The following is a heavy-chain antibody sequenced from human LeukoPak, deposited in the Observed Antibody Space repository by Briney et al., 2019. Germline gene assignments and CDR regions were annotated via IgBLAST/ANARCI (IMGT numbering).Heavy chain of an antibody. CDR2: ISSSSSYK. D-gene: IGHD2-15*01. J-gene: IGHJ4*02. V-gene: IGHV3-21*01. CDR1: GFTFSSYS. CDR3: ARASSSLPDY. Sequence: GGSLRLSCAASGFTFSSYSMNWVRQAPGKGLEWVSSISSSSSYKYYEDSVKGRFTISRDNAKNSLYLQMNSLRAEDTAVYYCARASSSLPDYWGQGTLVTVSS.